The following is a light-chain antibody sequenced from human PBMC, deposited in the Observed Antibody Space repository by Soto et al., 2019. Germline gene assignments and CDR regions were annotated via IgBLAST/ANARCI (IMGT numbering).Light chain of an antibody. CDR2: AAS. J-gene: IGKJ3*01. CDR3: QQLNSYPIT. V-gene: IGKV1-9*01. Sequence: TQLTQSPSSLSASVGDRVTITCRASQGISSYLAWYQQRPGKAPELLIYAASTLQSGVPSRFSGSGSGTDFTLTISSLQPEDFVTYYCQQLNSYPITFGPGTKVDIK. CDR1: QGISSY.